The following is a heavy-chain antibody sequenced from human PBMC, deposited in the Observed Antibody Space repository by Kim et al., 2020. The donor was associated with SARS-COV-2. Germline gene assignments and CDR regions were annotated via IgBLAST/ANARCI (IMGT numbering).Heavy chain of an antibody. CDR2: MNPNSGNT. Sequence: ASVKVSCKASGYTFTSYDINWVRQATGQGLEWMGWMNPNSGNTGYAQKFQGRVTMTRNTSISTAYMELSSLRSEDTAVYYCARGKCSSTSCRRVTESYWGQGTLVTVSS. CDR1: GYTFTSYD. V-gene: IGHV1-8*01. J-gene: IGHJ4*02. CDR3: ARGKCSSTSCRRVTESY. D-gene: IGHD2-2*01.